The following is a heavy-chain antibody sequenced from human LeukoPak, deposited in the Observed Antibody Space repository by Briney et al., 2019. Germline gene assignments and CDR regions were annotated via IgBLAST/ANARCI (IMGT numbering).Heavy chain of an antibody. CDR1: GLSVSNNY. CDR2: IYSDGST. CDR3: ARGVDGGSFDC. J-gene: IGHJ4*02. V-gene: IGHV3-53*01. Sequence: GGSLRLSCAASGLSVSNNYMSWVRQATGKGLEWVSVIYSDGSTYYADSVKGRFTISRDNSKNTLYLQISSLRADDTAVYYCARGVDGGSFDCWGQGTLVTVSS. D-gene: IGHD5/OR15-5a*01.